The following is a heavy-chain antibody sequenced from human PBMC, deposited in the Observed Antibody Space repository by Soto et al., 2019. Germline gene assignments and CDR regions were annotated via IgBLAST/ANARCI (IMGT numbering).Heavy chain of an antibody. CDR1: GFSFNSYE. CDR2: IDTRATTI. V-gene: IGHV3-48*03. Sequence: PVGSLRLSCAASGFSFNSYEMNWVRQSPGKGLEFISYIDTRATTITYAESVKGRFAISRDNAKSSLFLQMNSLRAEDTAVYYCARGVGLSGKYYALDIWGQRTMVTVSS. CDR3: ARGVGLSGKYYALDI. J-gene: IGHJ3*02. D-gene: IGHD1-26*01.